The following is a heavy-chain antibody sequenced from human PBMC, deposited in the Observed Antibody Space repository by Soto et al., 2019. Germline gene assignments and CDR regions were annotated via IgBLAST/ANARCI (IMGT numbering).Heavy chain of an antibody. V-gene: IGHV3-30*18. CDR3: AKDPHISPTSNRLLWFGELFPPPYNWFDP. J-gene: IGHJ5*02. D-gene: IGHD3-10*01. CDR1: GFTFSSYG. CDR2: ISYDGSNK. Sequence: LRLSCAASGFTFSSYGMHWVRQAPGKGLEWVAVISYDGSNKYYADSVKGRFTISRDNSKNTLYLQMNSLRAEDTAVYYCAKDPHISPTSNRLLWFGELFPPPYNWFDPWGQGTLVTVSS.